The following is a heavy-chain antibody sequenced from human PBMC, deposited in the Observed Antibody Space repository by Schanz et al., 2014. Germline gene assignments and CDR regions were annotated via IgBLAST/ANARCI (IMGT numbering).Heavy chain of an antibody. Sequence: QAQLVESGGGVVQPGGSLRLSCAASGFTFDPYAMHWLRQSPGKGLEWVAVLSSDESRKFYADSVKGRFTISRDNAKNSLYLQMNSLRAEDTAVYYCARVDSGYDSHLYYYYYYMDVWGKGTTVTVSS. V-gene: IGHV3-30-3*01. CDR3: ARVDSGYDSHLYYYYYYMDV. D-gene: IGHD5-12*01. CDR2: LSSDESRK. J-gene: IGHJ6*03. CDR1: GFTFDPYA.